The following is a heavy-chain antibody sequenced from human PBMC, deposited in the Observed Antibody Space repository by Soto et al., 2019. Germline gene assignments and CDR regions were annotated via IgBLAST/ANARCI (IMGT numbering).Heavy chain of an antibody. CDR1: GFTVGAYT. Sequence: QVQLEESGGGVVQPGRSLRLSCAASGFTVGAYTMHWVRQAPGKGLEWVAVISSDGNHKYYTDSVKGRFTISRDTSTNTLFLQMNSVRPEDTAVYYCTSCEQPLFDYWGQGTLVTVSS. CDR2: ISSDGNHK. V-gene: IGHV3-30-3*01. J-gene: IGHJ4*02. CDR3: TSCEQPLFDY.